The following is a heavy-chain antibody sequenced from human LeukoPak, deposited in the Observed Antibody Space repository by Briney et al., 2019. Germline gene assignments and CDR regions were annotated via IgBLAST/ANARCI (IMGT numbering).Heavy chain of an antibody. CDR2: INPNSGGT. CDR1: GYTFTSYA. J-gene: IGHJ6*03. Sequence: AASVKVSCKASGYTFTSYAMHWVRQAPGQRLEWMGWINPNSGGTNYAQKFQGRVTMARDTSISTAYMELSRLRSDDTAVYYCARGPAMVRGVIGPYYYYMDVWGKGTTVTVSS. D-gene: IGHD3-10*01. CDR3: ARGPAMVRGVIGPYYYYMDV. V-gene: IGHV1-2*02.